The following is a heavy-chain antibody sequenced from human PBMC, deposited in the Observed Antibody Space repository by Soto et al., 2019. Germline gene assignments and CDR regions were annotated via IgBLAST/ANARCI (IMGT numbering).Heavy chain of an antibody. J-gene: IGHJ5*02. CDR1: GGSFSGYY. V-gene: IGHV4-34*01. D-gene: IGHD3-10*01. CDR2: INHSGST. CDR3: ARGYYYGSGSYYVYNWFDP. Sequence: SETLSLTCSVYGGSFSGYYWSWIRQPPGKGLEWIGEINHSGSTNYNPSLKSRVTISVDTSKNQFSLKLSSVTAADTAVYYCARGYYYGSGSYYVYNWFDPWGQGTLVTVSS.